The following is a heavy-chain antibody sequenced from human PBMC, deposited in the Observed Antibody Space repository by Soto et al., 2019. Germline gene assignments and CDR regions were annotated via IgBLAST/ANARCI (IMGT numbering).Heavy chain of an antibody. CDR3: ASSGPYFSYYLDY. CDR2: IYYRGTT. D-gene: IGHD5-18*01. J-gene: IGHJ4*02. V-gene: IGHV4-59*01. Sequence: SETLSLTCNVSGGSISSYYWSWIRQPPGKGLEWIGYIYYRGTTNYSPSLKSRVTISVDTSKNQFSLKMSSVTAADTAVYYCASSGPYFSYYLDYWGQGTLVTVSS. CDR1: GGSISSYY.